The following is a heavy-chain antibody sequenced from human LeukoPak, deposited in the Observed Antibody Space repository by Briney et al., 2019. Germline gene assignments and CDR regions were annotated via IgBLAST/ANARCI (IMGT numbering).Heavy chain of an antibody. V-gene: IGHV1-18*01. J-gene: IGHJ4*02. D-gene: IGHD3-22*01. CDR3: ARTKPYYYDSSGYYDY. Sequence: ASVKVSCKASGYTFTSYGISWVRQAPGQGLEWIGWISAYNGNTNYAQKLQGRVTMTTDTSTSTAYMELRSLRSDDTAVYYCARTKPYYYDSSGYYDYWGQGTLVTVSS. CDR2: ISAYNGNT. CDR1: GYTFTSYG.